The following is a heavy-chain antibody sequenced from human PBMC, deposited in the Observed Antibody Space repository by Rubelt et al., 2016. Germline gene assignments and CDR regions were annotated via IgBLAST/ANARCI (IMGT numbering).Heavy chain of an antibody. CDR3: ASGREYSYGYCYY. CDR1: GYTFTNNY. Sequence: QVQLLQSGPEVQKPGASVKVSCKASGYTFTNNYMHWVRQAPGHGLEWMGRINPHSGGTNSALKFQGRVTMTKDSSINTAYMELISLGSDDTAVYYCASGREYSYGYCYYWGQGTLVTVSS. J-gene: IGHJ4*02. D-gene: IGHD5-18*01. V-gene: IGHV1-2*06. CDR2: INPHSGGT.